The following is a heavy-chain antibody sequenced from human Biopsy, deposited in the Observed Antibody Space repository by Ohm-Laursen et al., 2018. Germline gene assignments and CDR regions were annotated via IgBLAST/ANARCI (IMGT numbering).Heavy chain of an antibody. J-gene: IGHJ4*02. CDR2: IYYNGNT. CDR1: GGSVRSLSYY. V-gene: IGHV4-61*01. CDR3: AASPSYMIFDF. D-gene: IGHD3-16*01. Sequence: SETLSLTCSVSGGSVRSLSYYWSWVRQSPGKGLDWIGHIYYNGNTKYDPSLKSRVTISLDTSKNQVSLKLNSVTAADRAVYYCAASPSYMIFDFWGQGTSVTVSS.